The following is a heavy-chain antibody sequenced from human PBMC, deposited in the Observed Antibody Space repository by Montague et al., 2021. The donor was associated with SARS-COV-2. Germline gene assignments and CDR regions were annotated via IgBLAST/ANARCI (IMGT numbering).Heavy chain of an antibody. CDR3: AKDNWTPYYDILTGLPYYYYYYGMDV. J-gene: IGHJ6*02. D-gene: IGHD3-9*01. V-gene: IGHV3-30*18. CDR2: ISYDGSNK. CDR1: GFTFSSYG. Sequence: SLSLSLSASGFTFSSYGMHWVRQAPGKGLEWVAVISYDGSNKYYADSVKGRFTISRDNSKNTLYLQMNSLRAEDTAVYYCAKDNWTPYYDILTGLPYYYYYYGMDVWGQGTTVTVSS.